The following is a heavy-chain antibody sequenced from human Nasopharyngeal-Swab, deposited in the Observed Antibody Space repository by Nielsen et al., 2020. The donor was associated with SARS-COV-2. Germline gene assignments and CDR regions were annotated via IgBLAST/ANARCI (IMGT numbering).Heavy chain of an antibody. CDR1: GYTFTSYH. Sequence: ASVKVSCKASGYTFTSYHIHWVRQAPGQGIEWMGIINPSAGSTSYAQKFQGRVTMTRDTSTSTVSMHLSSLRSEDTAVYYCAREDIGVVPVAMGYNWFDPWGQGTLVTVSS. CDR2: INPSAGST. CDR3: AREDIGVVPVAMGYNWFDP. V-gene: IGHV1-46*01. J-gene: IGHJ5*02. D-gene: IGHD2-2*01.